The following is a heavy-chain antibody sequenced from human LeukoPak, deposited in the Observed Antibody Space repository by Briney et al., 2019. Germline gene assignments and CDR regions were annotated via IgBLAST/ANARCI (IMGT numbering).Heavy chain of an antibody. CDR1: GGPFSGFY. CDR3: ARRGNWNEVPPRNWFDP. V-gene: IGHV4-34*01. J-gene: IGHJ5*02. Sequence: SETLSLTCAVYGGPFSGFYWNWIRQPPGKGLEWIGEINRVGSTNYNPSLKSRVTISVDTSKNQVSLKLTSVSAADTAVYYCARRGNWNEVPPRNWFDPWGQGTLVTVSS. D-gene: IGHD1-1*01. CDR2: INRVGST.